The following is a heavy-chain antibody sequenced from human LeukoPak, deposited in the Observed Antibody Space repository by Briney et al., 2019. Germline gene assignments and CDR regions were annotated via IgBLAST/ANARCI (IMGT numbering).Heavy chain of an antibody. CDR3: ARIGAHYYYYYMDV. CDR2: INHSGSA. D-gene: IGHD3-10*01. CDR1: GGSFSGYY. J-gene: IGHJ6*03. Sequence: SETLSLTCAVYGGSFSGYYWSWIRQSPGKGLEWMGEINHSGSATYSPSLKSRLTISADTSKNQFSLKLTSVTAADTAVYFCARIGAHYYYYYMDVWGKGTTVTISS. V-gene: IGHV4-34*01.